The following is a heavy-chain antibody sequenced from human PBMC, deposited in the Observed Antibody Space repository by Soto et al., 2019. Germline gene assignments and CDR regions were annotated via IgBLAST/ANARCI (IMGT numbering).Heavy chain of an antibody. CDR2: ISGSGGTT. V-gene: IGHV3-23*01. CDR1: GFTFSTYA. J-gene: IGHJ6*02. Sequence: EVQLLESGGGLVQPGGSLRLSCAASGFTFSTYAMTWVRQAPGKGLEWVSAISGSGGTTYYADSVKGRFTISRDNSKNTLYLQMIGLGAEDTAVDYYAKLPGTSSTRYYSYGLDVWGQGTTVTVSS. CDR3: AKLPGTSSTRYYSYGLDV. D-gene: IGHD3-10*01.